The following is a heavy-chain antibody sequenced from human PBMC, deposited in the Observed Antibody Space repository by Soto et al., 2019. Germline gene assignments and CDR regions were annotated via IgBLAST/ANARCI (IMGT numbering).Heavy chain of an antibody. CDR3: ETTHGAIHDYGNYNHHFDY. J-gene: IGHJ4*02. Sequence: QVQLVESGGGVVQPGRSLRLSCAASGFTFSSYAMHWVRQAPGKGLEWVAVISYDGSNKYYADSVKGRFTISRDNSKKSLYLQIKNMRAGETAVNYWETTHGAIHDYGNYNHHFDYWGQGTLVTVSS. D-gene: IGHD4-17*01. CDR1: GFTFSSYA. CDR2: ISYDGSNK. V-gene: IGHV3-30-3*01.